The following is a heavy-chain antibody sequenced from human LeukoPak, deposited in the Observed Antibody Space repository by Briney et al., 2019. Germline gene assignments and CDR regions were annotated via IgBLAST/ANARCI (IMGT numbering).Heavy chain of an antibody. D-gene: IGHD1-14*01. CDR2: ISSSSSYI. J-gene: IGHJ4*02. CDR1: GFTFSSYS. Sequence: GGSLRLSCAASGFTFSSYSMNWVRQAPGKGLEWVPSISSSSSYIYYADSVKGRFTISRDNAKNSLYLQMNSLRAEDTAVYYCARDNPETRYDYWGQGTLVTVSS. CDR3: ARDNPETRYDY. V-gene: IGHV3-21*01.